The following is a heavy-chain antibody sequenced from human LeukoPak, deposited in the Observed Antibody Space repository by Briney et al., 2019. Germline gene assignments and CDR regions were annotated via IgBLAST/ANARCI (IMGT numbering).Heavy chain of an antibody. V-gene: IGHV3-21*01. Sequence: GGSLRLSCAASGFTFSTYSMNWVRQTPGKGLEWVSSISSSSTYIYYADSVKGRFTISRDNAKNSLFLQMNNVRVEDAAVYFSARDGRSAWYEDSWGQGTLVTVFS. CDR1: GFTFSTYS. J-gene: IGHJ4*02. CDR3: ARDGRSAWYEDS. CDR2: ISSSSTYI. D-gene: IGHD6-13*01.